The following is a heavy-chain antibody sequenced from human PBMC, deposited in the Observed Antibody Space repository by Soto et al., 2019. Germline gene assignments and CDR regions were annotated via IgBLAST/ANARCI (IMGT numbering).Heavy chain of an antibody. D-gene: IGHD2-15*01. Sequence: SETLSLTCAVSGGSISNSCWWSWVRQSPGKGLEWIGEIYHSGSTNYNPSLKSRVTISVDKSKNQFSLKLSSVTAADTALYDWSRKSFVDQRFDIWGQGTLVTVSS. CDR1: GGSISNSCW. J-gene: IGHJ4*02. CDR3: SRKSFVDQRFDI. CDR2: IYHSGST. V-gene: IGHV4-4*02.